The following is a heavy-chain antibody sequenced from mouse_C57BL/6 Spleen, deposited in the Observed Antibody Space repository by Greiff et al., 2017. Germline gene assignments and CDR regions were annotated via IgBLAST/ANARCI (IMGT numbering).Heavy chain of an antibody. V-gene: IGHV1-55*01. D-gene: IGHD2-3*01. CDR3: ARGVYDGYYEAMDY. CDR1: GYTFTSYW. CDR2: IYPGSGST. J-gene: IGHJ4*01. Sequence: QVQLQQPGAELVKPGASVKMSCKASGYTFTSYWITWVKQRPGQGLEWIGDIYPGSGSTNYNEKFKSKATLTVDTSSSTAYMQLSSLTSEDAAVYYCARGVYDGYYEAMDYWGQGTSVTVSS.